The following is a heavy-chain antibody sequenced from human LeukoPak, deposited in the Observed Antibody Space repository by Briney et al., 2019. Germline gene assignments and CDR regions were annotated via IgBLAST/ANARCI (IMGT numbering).Heavy chain of an antibody. J-gene: IGHJ6*03. D-gene: IGHD6-25*01. CDR1: GVTFSSYT. CDR2: IGTSSTTI. Sequence: GGSLRLSCAASGVTFSSYTMNWVRQPPGKGLEWVSNIGTSSTTIYYADSVKGRFTISRDNAKNSLYLQMNSLRADDTAVYYCARFAAGGSYYYYMDVWGKGTTVTVSS. CDR3: ARFAAGGSYYYYMDV. V-gene: IGHV3-48*01.